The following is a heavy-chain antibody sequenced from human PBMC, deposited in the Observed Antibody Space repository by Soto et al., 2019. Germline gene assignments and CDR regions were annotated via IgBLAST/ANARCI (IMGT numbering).Heavy chain of an antibody. Sequence: GGSLRLSCAATGFIFSSYWMSWVRQAPGKGLEWVANIKQDGSEKYYVDSAKGRFTISRDNAKNSLHLQMNSLRAEDTAVYYCAKDPNTAMVSFDYWGKGTLVTVAS. V-gene: IGHV3-7*01. CDR1: GFIFSSYW. D-gene: IGHD5-18*01. CDR2: IKQDGSEK. J-gene: IGHJ4*02. CDR3: AKDPNTAMVSFDY.